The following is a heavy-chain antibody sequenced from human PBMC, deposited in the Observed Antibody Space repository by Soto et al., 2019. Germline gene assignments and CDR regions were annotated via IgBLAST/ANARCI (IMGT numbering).Heavy chain of an antibody. CDR1: GGSFTGSY. CDR2: INHSGTT. CDR3: ARASSGNSGWGHWSDP. D-gene: IGHD2-21*02. Sequence: PSETLSLTCAVYGGSFTGSYWSWIRKPPGKGLEWIGEINHSGTTYYNPSLRSRVTISIDTSNNQFSLKLSSVTAADTAVYYCARASSGNSGWGHWSDPWGQGTLVTVSS. J-gene: IGHJ5*02. V-gene: IGHV4-34*01.